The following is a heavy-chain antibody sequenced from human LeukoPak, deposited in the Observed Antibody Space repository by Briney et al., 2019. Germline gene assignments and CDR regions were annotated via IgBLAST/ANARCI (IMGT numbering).Heavy chain of an antibody. J-gene: IGHJ4*02. V-gene: IGHV3-48*01. Sequence: GSLRLSCAASRFTFSSYSMNWVRQAPGKGLEWVSYISSSSSTIYYADSVKGRFTISRDNAKNTLYLQMNSLRAEDTAVYYCAKDPRRYSRTGGYFDYWGQGTLVTVSS. CDR2: ISSSSSTI. CDR3: AKDPRRYSRTGGYFDY. CDR1: RFTFSSYS. D-gene: IGHD6-13*01.